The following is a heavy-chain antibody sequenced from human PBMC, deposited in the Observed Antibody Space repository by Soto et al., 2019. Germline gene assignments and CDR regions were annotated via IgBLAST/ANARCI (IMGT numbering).Heavy chain of an antibody. CDR3: ASSGWPMFRAFDY. D-gene: IGHD6-19*01. Sequence: SETLSLTCTVSGGSISSGGYYWSWIRQHPGKGLEWIGYIYYSGSTYYNPSLKSRVTISVDTSKNQFSLKLSSVTAADTAVYYCASSGWPMFRAFDYWGQGTLVTVSS. CDR2: IYYSGST. V-gene: IGHV4-31*03. CDR1: GGSISSGGYY. J-gene: IGHJ4*02.